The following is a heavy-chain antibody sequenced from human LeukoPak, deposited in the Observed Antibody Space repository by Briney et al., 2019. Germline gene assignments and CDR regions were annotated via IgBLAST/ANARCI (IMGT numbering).Heavy chain of an antibody. V-gene: IGHV4-39*07. Sequence: PSETLSLTCTVSGGSISSSRYYWGWIRQPPGKGLEWIGSIYYSGSTYYTPSLKSRVTISVDTSKNQFSLKLSSVTAADTAVYYCARLVIHDYGDQFVFDYWGQGTLVTVSS. CDR3: ARLVIHDYGDQFVFDY. J-gene: IGHJ4*02. CDR2: IYYSGST. CDR1: GGSISSSRYY. D-gene: IGHD4-17*01.